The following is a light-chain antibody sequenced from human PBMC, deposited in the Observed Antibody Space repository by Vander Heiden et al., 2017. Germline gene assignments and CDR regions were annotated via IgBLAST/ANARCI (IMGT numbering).Light chain of an antibody. CDR2: LGS. CDR3: MQALQNPST. CDR1: QSLLDSNGNNY. Sequence: DIVMTQSPLSLPVTPGEPASISCRSSQSLLDSNGNNYLDWYLQKPGQSPQLLIELGSNRASGVPDRFSGSGSGTDFTLKISRVEAEDVGVYYCMQALQNPSTFGQGTRLEIK. J-gene: IGKJ5*01. V-gene: IGKV2-28*01.